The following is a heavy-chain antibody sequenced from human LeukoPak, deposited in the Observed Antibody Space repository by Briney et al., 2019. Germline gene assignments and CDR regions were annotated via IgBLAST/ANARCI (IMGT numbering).Heavy chain of an antibody. CDR3: AKDSSSWPWVAYYFDY. Sequence: KPGGSLRLSCAASGFTFSSYSMNWVRQAPGKGLEWVAFIRYDGSNKYYADSVKGRFTISRDNSKNTLYLQMNSLRAEDTAVYYCAKDSSSWPWVAYYFDYWGQGTLVTVSS. D-gene: IGHD6-13*01. CDR1: GFTFSSYS. J-gene: IGHJ4*02. CDR2: IRYDGSNK. V-gene: IGHV3-30*02.